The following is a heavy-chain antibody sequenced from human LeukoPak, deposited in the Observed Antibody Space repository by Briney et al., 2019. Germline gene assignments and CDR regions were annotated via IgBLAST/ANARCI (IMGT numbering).Heavy chain of an antibody. D-gene: IGHD1-26*01. CDR2: ISSSSSTI. CDR3: ARERGSGSLYYYYYMDV. CDR1: GFTFSSYS. Sequence: GGSLRLSCAASGFTFSSYSMNWVRQAPGKGLEWVSYISSSSSTIYYADSVKGRFTISRDNAKNSLYLQMNSLRAEDTAVYYCARERGSGSLYYYYYMDVWGKGTTVTVSS. J-gene: IGHJ6*03. V-gene: IGHV3-48*01.